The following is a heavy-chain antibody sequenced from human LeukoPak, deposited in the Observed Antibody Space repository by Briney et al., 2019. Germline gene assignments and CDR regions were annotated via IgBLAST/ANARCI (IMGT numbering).Heavy chain of an antibody. J-gene: IGHJ3*02. D-gene: IGHD3-16*01. CDR3: ASLWGGAFDI. Sequence: SETLSLTCTVSGGSISSGSYYWSWIRQPAGKGLEWIGRIYTSGSTNYNPSLKSRVTISVDTSENQFSLKLSSVTAADTAVYYCASLWGGAFDIWGQGTMVTVSS. CDR1: GGSISSGSYY. CDR2: IYTSGST. V-gene: IGHV4-61*02.